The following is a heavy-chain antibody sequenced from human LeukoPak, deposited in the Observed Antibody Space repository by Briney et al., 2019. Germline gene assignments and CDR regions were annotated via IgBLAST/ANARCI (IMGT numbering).Heavy chain of an antibody. CDR1: GFTFTSFW. D-gene: IGHD4-17*01. J-gene: IGHJ3*02. CDR2: VNGDGRTT. CDR3: ARPQHGDLYAFDI. Sequence: GGPLRLSCAASGFTFTSFWMHWVRRAPGKGLVWVSRVNGDGRTTTYADSVKGRFTISRDNAKNTLYLQMNSLRAEDTAVYYCARPQHGDLYAFDIWGQGTMVTVSS. V-gene: IGHV3-74*01.